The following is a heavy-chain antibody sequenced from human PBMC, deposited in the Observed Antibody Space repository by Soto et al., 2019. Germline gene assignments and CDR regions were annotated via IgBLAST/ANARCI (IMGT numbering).Heavy chain of an antibody. CDR1: GFTFSDYS. CDR2: ISSSGSVI. J-gene: IGHJ4*02. CDR3: ARSRSGYYPSFDY. Sequence: GGSLRLSCAASGFTFSDYSMNWVRQAPGKGLEWVSYISSSGSVIYYADSVKGRFTISRDNAKNSLYVQMHSLRDEDTAVYYCARSRSGYYPSFDYWGQGTLVTVSS. D-gene: IGHD3-3*01. V-gene: IGHV3-48*02.